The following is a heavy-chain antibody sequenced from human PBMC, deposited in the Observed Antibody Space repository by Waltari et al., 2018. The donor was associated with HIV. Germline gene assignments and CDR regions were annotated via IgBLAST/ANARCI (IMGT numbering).Heavy chain of an antibody. Sequence: VQLMESGGGVVQPGKSLRLSCATSGFTFGSYGIHWVRQAPGKGMEWVAVINYDGSNKFYAESVKSRFLISRDNSKNTLFLQMNSLRDEDTGLYYCARDKAPYSSSSAVDYWGQGTLVTVS. CDR2: INYDGSNK. CDR1: GFTFGSYG. V-gene: IGHV3-33*01. CDR3: ARDKAPYSSSSAVDY. D-gene: IGHD6-6*01. J-gene: IGHJ4*02.